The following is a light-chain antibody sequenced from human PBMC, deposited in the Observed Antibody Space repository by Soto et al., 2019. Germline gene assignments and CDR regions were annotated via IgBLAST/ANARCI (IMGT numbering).Light chain of an antibody. J-gene: IGLJ1*01. Sequence: SALTQPPSASGSPGQSVTLSCTGTSSDVGGYNYVSWYQQHPGKAPTLIIYEVNKRPSGVPDRFSGSKSGNTASLPVSGLLAEDEADYYGSAYAGSTFGFGTGTKLTVL. CDR1: SSDVGGYNY. V-gene: IGLV2-8*01. CDR2: EVN. CDR3: SAYAGSTFG.